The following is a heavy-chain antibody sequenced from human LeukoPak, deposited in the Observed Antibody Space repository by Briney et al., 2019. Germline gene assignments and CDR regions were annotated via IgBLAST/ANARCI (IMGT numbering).Heavy chain of an antibody. D-gene: IGHD6-19*01. Sequence: GGSLRLSCAASGFTFSSYAMHWVRQAPGKGLEYVSAISSNGGSTYYANSVKGRFTISRDNSKNTLYLQMGSLRAEDMAVYYCARSIDGGWYWEPHYYMDVWGKGTTVTVSS. CDR2: ISSNGGST. V-gene: IGHV3-64*01. CDR1: GFTFSSYA. J-gene: IGHJ6*03. CDR3: ARSIDGGWYWEPHYYMDV.